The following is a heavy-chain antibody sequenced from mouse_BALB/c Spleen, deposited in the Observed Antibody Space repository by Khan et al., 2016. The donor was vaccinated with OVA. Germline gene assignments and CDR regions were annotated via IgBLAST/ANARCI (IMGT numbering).Heavy chain of an antibody. V-gene: IGHV3-2*02. J-gene: IGHJ2*01. CDR2: IKYSGNT. CDR1: GYSITSDYA. CDR3: AGSGAISTVVITDFDY. D-gene: IGHD1-1*01. Sequence: EVQLQESGPGLVKPSQSLSLTCTVTGYSITSDYAWNWIRQFPGNKLEWMGYIKYSGNTSYNPSLKSRFSITRNTSTNQFFLPLSSVPTEDTATYYCAGSGAISTVVITDFDYWGQGTTLTVSS.